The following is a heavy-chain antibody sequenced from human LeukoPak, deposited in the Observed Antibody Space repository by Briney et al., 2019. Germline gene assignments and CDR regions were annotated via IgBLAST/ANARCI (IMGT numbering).Heavy chain of an antibody. Sequence: ASVKVSCKASGYTFTSYGISRVRQAPGQGLEWMGWISGYNGNINYAQKFQGRVTMTTDTSTSTAYMELRSLRSDDTAVYYCARESRGYRYGYYYYYDMDVWGQGTTVTVSS. CDR3: ARESRGYRYGYYYYYDMDV. J-gene: IGHJ6*02. CDR2: ISGYNGNI. D-gene: IGHD5-18*01. V-gene: IGHV1-18*01. CDR1: GYTFTSYG.